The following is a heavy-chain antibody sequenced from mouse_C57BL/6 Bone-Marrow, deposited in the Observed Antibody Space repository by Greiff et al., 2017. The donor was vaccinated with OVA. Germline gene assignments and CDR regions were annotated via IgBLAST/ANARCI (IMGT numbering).Heavy chain of an antibody. V-gene: IGHV1-19*01. CDR3: ARRSYRYYFDY. D-gene: IGHD2-10*01. CDR1: GYTFTDYY. CDR2: INPYNGGT. J-gene: IGHJ2*01. Sequence: EVQLQQSGPVLVKPGASVKMSCKASGYTFTDYYMNWVKQSHGKSLEWIGVINPYNGGTSYNQKFKGKATLTVDKSSSTAYMELNSLTSEDSAVYYCARRSYRYYFDYWGQGTTLTVSS.